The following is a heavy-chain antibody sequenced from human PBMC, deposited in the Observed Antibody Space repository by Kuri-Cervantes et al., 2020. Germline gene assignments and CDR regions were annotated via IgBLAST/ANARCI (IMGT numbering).Heavy chain of an antibody. V-gene: IGHV4-59*01. J-gene: IGHJ4*02. CDR1: GGFISSYY. Sequence: ESLKISCTVSGGFISSYYWSWIRQPPGKGLEWIGYIYYSGSTNYNPSLKSRVTISVDTSKNQFSLKLSSVTAADTAVYYCARTGTGGSIEYYFDYWGQGTLVTVSS. D-gene: IGHD7-27*01. CDR3: ARTGTGGSIEYYFDY. CDR2: IYYSGST.